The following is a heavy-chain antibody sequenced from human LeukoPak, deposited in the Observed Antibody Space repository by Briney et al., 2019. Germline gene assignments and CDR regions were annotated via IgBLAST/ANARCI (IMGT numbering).Heavy chain of an antibody. J-gene: IGHJ6*03. D-gene: IGHD3-10*01. CDR1: GFTFSSYE. CDR2: IHTGSSPT. CDR3: ARVRSYFYYYYMDV. V-gene: IGHV3-48*03. Sequence: PGGSLRLSCEGSGFTFSSYEMNWVRQAPGKGLEWVSYIHTGSSPTSYADSVKGRFTISRDNAKNSLYLQMNSLRAEDTAVYYCARVRSYFYYYYMDVWGQGTPVTVS.